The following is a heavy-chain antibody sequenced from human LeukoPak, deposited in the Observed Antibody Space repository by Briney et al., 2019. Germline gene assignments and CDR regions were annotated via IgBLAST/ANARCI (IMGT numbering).Heavy chain of an antibody. D-gene: IGHD5/OR15-5a*01. J-gene: IGHJ4*02. V-gene: IGHV4-4*07. Sequence: PSETLSLTCSVSGGSLSSYYWNWIRQPAGRGLEGIGRIYASGSTNNPPLKRRVTMSLHTSKNQFSLKLSCVAAADTAVYYCARDIGYSVINWGQGTLVTVSS. CDR1: GGSLSSYY. CDR2: IYASGST. CDR3: ARDIGYSVIN.